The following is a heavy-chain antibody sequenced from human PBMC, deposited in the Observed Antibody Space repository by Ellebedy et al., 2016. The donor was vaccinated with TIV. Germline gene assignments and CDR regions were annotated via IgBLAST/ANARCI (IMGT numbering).Heavy chain of an antibody. Sequence: GESLKISXAASGFTFSSYGMHWVRQAPGKGLEWVAVISYDGSNKYYADSVKGRFTISRDNSKNTLYLQMNSLRAEDTAVYYCAKDSFGDFWSRVEDYWGQGTLVTVSS. J-gene: IGHJ4*02. D-gene: IGHD3-3*01. V-gene: IGHV3-30*18. CDR3: AKDSFGDFWSRVEDY. CDR2: ISYDGSNK. CDR1: GFTFSSYG.